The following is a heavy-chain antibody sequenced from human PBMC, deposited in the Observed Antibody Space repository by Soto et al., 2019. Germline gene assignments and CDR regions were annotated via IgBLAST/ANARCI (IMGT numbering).Heavy chain of an antibody. V-gene: IGHV4-39*01. D-gene: IGHD5-18*01. CDR2: IYYSGST. CDR3: ARGGGSGYSYGHWYFDL. J-gene: IGHJ2*01. Sequence: PSETLSLTCTVSGGSISSSSYYWGWIRQPPGKGLEWIGSIYYSGSTYYNPSLKSRVTMSVDTSKNQFSLKLSSVTAADTAVYYCARGGGSGYSYGHWYFDLWGRGTLVTVSS. CDR1: GGSISSSSYY.